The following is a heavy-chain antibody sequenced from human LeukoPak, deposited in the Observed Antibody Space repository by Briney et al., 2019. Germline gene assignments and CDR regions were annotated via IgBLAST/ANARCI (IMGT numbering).Heavy chain of an antibody. D-gene: IGHD3-22*01. Sequence: PSQTLSLTCTVSGGSISSGGYYWSWIRQHPGKGLEWIGYIYYSGSTYYNPSLKSRVTISVDTSKNQFSLKLSSVTAADTAVYYCARASGYYYDSSGYYLDYWGQGTLVTVSS. CDR3: ARASGYYYDSSGYYLDY. J-gene: IGHJ4*02. CDR1: GGSISSGGYY. V-gene: IGHV4-31*03. CDR2: IYYSGST.